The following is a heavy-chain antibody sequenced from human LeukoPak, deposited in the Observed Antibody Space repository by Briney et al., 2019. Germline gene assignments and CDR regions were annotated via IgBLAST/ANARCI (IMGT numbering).Heavy chain of an antibody. CDR2: IIPIFGTA. Sequence: SVKVSCKASGGTFSSYAISWVRQAPGQGLEWMGGIIPIFGTANYAQKFQGRVTMTEDTSTDTAYMELSSLRSEDTAVYYCATSVVVPTSGHYWGQGTLVTVSS. CDR1: GGTFSSYA. D-gene: IGHD2-15*01. CDR3: ATSVVVPTSGHY. J-gene: IGHJ4*02. V-gene: IGHV1-69*06.